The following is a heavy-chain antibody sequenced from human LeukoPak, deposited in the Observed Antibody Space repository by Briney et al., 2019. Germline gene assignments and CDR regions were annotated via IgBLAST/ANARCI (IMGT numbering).Heavy chain of an antibody. D-gene: IGHD6-13*01. Sequence: EPGGSLRLSCAASGFTFSSYSMNWVRQAPGKGLEWVSYISNSSSHIFYADSVKGRFTISRDNSKNTLYLQMNSLRAEDTAVYYCAKGDERYSSRWYPSVHWGQGTRVTVSS. CDR2: ISNSSSHI. CDR1: GFTFSSYS. CDR3: AKGDERYSSRWYPSVH. J-gene: IGHJ4*02. V-gene: IGHV3-48*01.